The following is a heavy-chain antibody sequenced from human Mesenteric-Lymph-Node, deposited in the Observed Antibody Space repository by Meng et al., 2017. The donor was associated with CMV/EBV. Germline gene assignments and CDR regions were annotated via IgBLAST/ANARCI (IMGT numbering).Heavy chain of an antibody. CDR1: GFTFSDSG. Sequence: GGSLRLSCAVSGFTFSDSGMHWVRQAPGKGLEWVAFIRSDGSDEYYPASVRGRFTISRDNSRNTLFLQMNSLRPEDTAVYYCAKGGYCSSTNCRSPFDYWGQGTLVTVSS. D-gene: IGHD2-2*01. CDR2: IRSDGSDE. CDR3: AKGGYCSSTNCRSPFDY. V-gene: IGHV3-30*02. J-gene: IGHJ4*02.